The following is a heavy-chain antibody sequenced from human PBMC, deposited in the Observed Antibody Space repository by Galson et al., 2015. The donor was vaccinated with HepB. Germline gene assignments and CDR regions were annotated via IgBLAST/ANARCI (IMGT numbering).Heavy chain of an antibody. D-gene: IGHD4-23*01. Sequence: SVKVSCKASGYNFNTYGISWVRQAPGQGLEWMGWISGYNGNANYAQKFQGRVTMTTDTSTTTVYMELRSLRSDDTAVYFCARVVRSAAPYFDSWGQGTLVTVSS. V-gene: IGHV1-18*01. J-gene: IGHJ4*02. CDR3: ARVVRSAAPYFDS. CDR2: ISGYNGNA. CDR1: GYNFNTYG.